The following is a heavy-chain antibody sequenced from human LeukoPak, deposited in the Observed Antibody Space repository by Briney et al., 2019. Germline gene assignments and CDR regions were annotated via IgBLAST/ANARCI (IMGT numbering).Heavy chain of an antibody. Sequence: GGSLRLSCAASGFTFSTYTMNWVRQTPGKGLEWVSSISSSSGYIYYADSLKGRFTISRDNAKNSLYLQMNSLRAEDTAVYCCARGVGTTWYFDYWGQGTLVTVSS. CDR1: GFTFSTYT. D-gene: IGHD1-26*01. CDR2: ISSSSGYI. J-gene: IGHJ4*02. V-gene: IGHV3-21*01. CDR3: ARGVGTTWYFDY.